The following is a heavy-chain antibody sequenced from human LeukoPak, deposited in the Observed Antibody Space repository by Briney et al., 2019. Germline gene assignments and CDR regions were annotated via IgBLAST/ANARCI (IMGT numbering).Heavy chain of an antibody. CDR1: GDSLNGYY. D-gene: IGHD4-17*01. Sequence: SETLSLTCTVSGDSLNGYYWGWIRQPPGKGLEWIGCIFTSGITKYSPSLRSRVTMSIDTSKNQFSLKLSSVTAADTAVYYCARVDGDYGKGFDPWGQGTLVTVSS. J-gene: IGHJ5*02. CDR3: ARVDGDYGKGFDP. CDR2: IFTSGIT. V-gene: IGHV4-4*07.